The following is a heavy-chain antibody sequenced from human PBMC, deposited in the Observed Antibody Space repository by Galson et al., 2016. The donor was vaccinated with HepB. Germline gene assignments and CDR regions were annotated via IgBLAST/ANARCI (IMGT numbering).Heavy chain of an antibody. CDR2: MNPNNGHT. J-gene: IGHJ4*02. D-gene: IGHD1-26*01. CDR3: ARESGGYSSFDS. CDR1: GYTFTTFD. V-gene: IGHV1-8*01. Sequence: SVKVSCKASGYTFTTFDIHWLRQAPGQGLEWMGWMNPNNGHTGYALKFQDRVTMTGTTSINTAYMELSSLRSEDTAVYYCARESGGYSSFDSWGQGTLVTVSS.